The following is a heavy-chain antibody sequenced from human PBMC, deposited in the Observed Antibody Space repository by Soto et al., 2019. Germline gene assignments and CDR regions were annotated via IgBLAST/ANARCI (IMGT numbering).Heavy chain of an antibody. V-gene: IGHV6-1*01. CDR2: AYYRSKWYN. J-gene: IGHJ6*02. D-gene: IGHD3-10*01. Sequence: PSQTLSLTCAISGDSVSSNSDAWNWIRQSPSRGLEWLGRAYYRSKWYNDYAVSVKSRITINPDTSKNQFSLQLNSVTPEDTAVYYCARFTGENGMDVWGQGTTVTVSS. CDR1: GDSVSSNSDA. CDR3: ARFTGENGMDV.